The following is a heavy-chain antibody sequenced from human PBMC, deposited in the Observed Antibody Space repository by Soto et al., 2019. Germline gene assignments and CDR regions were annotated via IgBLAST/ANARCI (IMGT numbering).Heavy chain of an antibody. CDR2: INQSGST. Sequence: QVQLQQWSAGLLKPSETLSLSCAVYGASFSGYYWNWIRQPPGKGLEWIGEINQSGSTNYSPSLKTRVTVSVDTSKKQISLRLNSVTAADTAVYYCARRFSGTGRYFDYWGQGTLVTVSS. D-gene: IGHD1-1*01. V-gene: IGHV4-34*02. CDR1: GASFSGYY. CDR3: ARRFSGTGRYFDY. J-gene: IGHJ4*02.